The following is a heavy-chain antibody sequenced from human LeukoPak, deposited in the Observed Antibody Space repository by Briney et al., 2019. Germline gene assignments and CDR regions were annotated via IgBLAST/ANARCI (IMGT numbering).Heavy chain of an antibody. V-gene: IGHV1-69*04. CDR3: ARVLELPDGMDV. J-gene: IGHJ6*02. CDR2: IIPILGIA. D-gene: IGHD1-7*01. CDR1: GGTFSSYA. Sequence: SVKVPCKASGGTFSSYAISWVRQAPGQGLEWMGRIIPILGIANYAQKFQGRVTITADKSTSTAYVELSSLRSEDTAVYYCARVLELPDGMDVWGQGTTVAVS.